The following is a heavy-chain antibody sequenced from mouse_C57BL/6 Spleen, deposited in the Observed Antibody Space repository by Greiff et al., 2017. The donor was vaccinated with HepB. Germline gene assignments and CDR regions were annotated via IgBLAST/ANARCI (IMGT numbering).Heavy chain of an antibody. CDR3: TRAYYSNYDYAMDY. CDR1: GFTFSSYA. CDR2: ISSGGDYI. Sequence: DVMLVESGEGLVKPGGSLKLSCAASGFTFSSYAMSWVRQTPEKRLEWVAYISSGGDYIYYADTVKGRFTISRDNARNTLYLQMSSLKSEDTAMYYCTRAYYSNYDYAMDYWGQGTSVTVSS. J-gene: IGHJ4*01. V-gene: IGHV5-9-1*02. D-gene: IGHD2-5*01.